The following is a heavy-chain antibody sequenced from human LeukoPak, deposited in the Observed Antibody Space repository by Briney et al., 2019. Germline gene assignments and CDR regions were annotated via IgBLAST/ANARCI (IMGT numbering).Heavy chain of an antibody. CDR3: ARAFPAAYYYDSSGYYYFDY. D-gene: IGHD3-22*01. CDR2: ISAYNGNT. CDR1: GYTFTSYG. Sequence: ASVKVSCKASGYTFTSYGISWVRQAPGQGLEWMGWISAYNGNTNYAQKLQGRVTMTTDTSTSTAYMELRSLRSDDTAVYYCARAFPAAYYYDSSGYYYFDYWGQGTLVTVSS. V-gene: IGHV1-18*01. J-gene: IGHJ4*02.